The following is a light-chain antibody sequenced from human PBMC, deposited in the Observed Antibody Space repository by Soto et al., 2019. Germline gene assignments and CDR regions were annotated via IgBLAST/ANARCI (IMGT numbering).Light chain of an antibody. CDR3: QQYGGSPFT. V-gene: IGKV3-20*01. CDR1: QSVSNSF. CDR2: GAS. J-gene: IGKJ3*01. Sequence: EIVLTQSPGTLSLSPGERATLSCRASQSVSNSFLAWYQQKPGQTPRLLIHGASRRATGISDRFSGSGSEKDFTLTISRLEPEDSALYYCQQYGGSPFTFGPGTTVDIK.